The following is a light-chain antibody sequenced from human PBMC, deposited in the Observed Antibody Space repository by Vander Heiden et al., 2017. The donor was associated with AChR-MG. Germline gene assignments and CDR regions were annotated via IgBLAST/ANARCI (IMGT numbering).Light chain of an antibody. Sequence: SYELPQPPSVSVSPGQTARITCSGDALPKQYAYWYQQKPGQAPVLGIYRDSERPSGIPERFSGSSSGTTVTLTISGVQAEDEADYYCQSADTSGTDVFGTGTKVTVL. CDR1: ALPKQY. CDR3: QSADTSGTDV. V-gene: IGLV3-25*03. J-gene: IGLJ1*01. CDR2: RDS.